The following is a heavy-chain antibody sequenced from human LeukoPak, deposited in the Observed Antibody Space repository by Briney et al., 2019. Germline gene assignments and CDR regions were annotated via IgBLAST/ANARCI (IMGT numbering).Heavy chain of an antibody. V-gene: IGHV3-7*01. Sequence: GGSLRLSCAASGFTFSSYWMSWVRQAPGKGLEWVANIKQDGSEKYYVDSVKSRFTISRDNAKNSLYLQMNSLRAEDTAVYYCARDRIVVVPASLLDYYYYYGMDVWGQGTTVTVSS. CDR2: IKQDGSEK. D-gene: IGHD2-2*01. J-gene: IGHJ6*02. CDR1: GFTFSSYW. CDR3: ARDRIVVVPASLLDYYYYYGMDV.